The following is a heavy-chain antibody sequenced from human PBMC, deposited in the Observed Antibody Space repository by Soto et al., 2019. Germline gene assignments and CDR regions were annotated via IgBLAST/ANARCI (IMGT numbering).Heavy chain of an antibody. CDR2: TYYRSKWYN. CDR3: ARDSDLSAGTIYYYYYYGMDV. Sequence: SQTLSLTCAISGDSVSSNSASWNWIRQSPSRGLEWLGRTYYRSKWYNDYAVSVKSRITINPDTSKNQFSLQLNSVTPEDTAVYYCARDSDLSAGTIYYYYYYGMDVWGQGTTVTVSS. D-gene: IGHD1-1*01. CDR1: GDSVSSNSAS. J-gene: IGHJ6*02. V-gene: IGHV6-1*01.